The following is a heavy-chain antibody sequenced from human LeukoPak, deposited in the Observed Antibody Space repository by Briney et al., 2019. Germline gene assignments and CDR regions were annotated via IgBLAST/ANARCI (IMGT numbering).Heavy chain of an antibody. Sequence: PSETLSLTCAVYGGSFSGYYWNWIRQPPGKGLEWIGEIHHSGSTNYNPSLKSRVTISVDTSKNQFSLKLSSVTAADTAVYYCARENGYKYDYWGQGTPVTVSS. CDR1: GGSFSGYY. D-gene: IGHD5-24*01. CDR2: IHHSGST. CDR3: ARENGYKYDY. J-gene: IGHJ4*02. V-gene: IGHV4-34*01.